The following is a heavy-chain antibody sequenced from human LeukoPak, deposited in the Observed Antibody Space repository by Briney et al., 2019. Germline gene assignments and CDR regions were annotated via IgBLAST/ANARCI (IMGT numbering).Heavy chain of an antibody. CDR2: IYYTGST. CDR3: ARENYCTNGVCWAFDP. V-gene: IGHV4-39*07. Sequence: KPSETLSLTCSVSGGSISSSDYYWSWIRQPPGKGLEWLGNIYYTGSTSYNPSLKSRVTLSVDTFKNQFSLHLSSVTAADTAVHYCARENYCTNGVCWAFDPWGQGTLVTVSS. D-gene: IGHD2-8*01. J-gene: IGHJ5*02. CDR1: GGSISSSDYY.